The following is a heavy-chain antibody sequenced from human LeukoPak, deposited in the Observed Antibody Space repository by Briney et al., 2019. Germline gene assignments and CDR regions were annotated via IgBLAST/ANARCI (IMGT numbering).Heavy chain of an antibody. CDR1: GFTFSSYW. J-gene: IGHJ4*02. Sequence: GGSLRLSCAASGFTFSSYWMSWVRHAPGKGLEWVANIKQDGSEKYYVDSVKGRFTISRDNAKNSLYLQMNSLRAEDTAVYYCAMIRDPVTTSFDYWGQGTLVTVSS. V-gene: IGHV3-7*01. D-gene: IGHD4-17*01. CDR3: AMIRDPVTTSFDY. CDR2: IKQDGSEK.